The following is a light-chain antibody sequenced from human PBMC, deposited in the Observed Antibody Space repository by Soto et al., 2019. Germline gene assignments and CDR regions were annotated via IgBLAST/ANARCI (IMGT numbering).Light chain of an antibody. V-gene: IGKV3-15*01. Sequence: EIVLTQSPGTLSLSPGERATLSCRASQSVSRSYLAWYQQRPGQAPRLLIYGASTRATGIPARFSGSGSGTEFTLTISSLQSEDFAVYYGQQYNNWPPSRTFGQGTKV. CDR2: GAS. CDR3: QQYNNWPPSRT. CDR1: QSVSRSY. J-gene: IGKJ1*01.